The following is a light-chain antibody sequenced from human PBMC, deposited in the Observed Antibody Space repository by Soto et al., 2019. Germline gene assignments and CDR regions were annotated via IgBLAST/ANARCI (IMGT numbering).Light chain of an antibody. CDR3: MQALQTLT. CDR1: QSLLHSNGYNY. CDR2: LGS. Sequence: DVVMTQSPLSPPVTLGPPAYISCRSNQSLLHSNGYNYLDWYLEKPGQSPQXLIYLGSNRASGVPDRFSGSGSGTDFTLKISRVEAEDVGVYYCMQALQTLTFGQGTRLEIK. J-gene: IGKJ5*01. V-gene: IGKV2-28*01.